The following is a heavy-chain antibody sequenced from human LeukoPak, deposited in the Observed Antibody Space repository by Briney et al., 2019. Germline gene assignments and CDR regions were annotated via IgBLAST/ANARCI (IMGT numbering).Heavy chain of an antibody. CDR3: AKDRGY. Sequence: GGSLRLSCAASGFTFNIFPMMWVRQAPGKGLEWVSAISASGDNTYYADSVKGRFTISRDNSENMLYLQMNSLRAEDTAVYYCAKDRGYWGQGTLVTVSS. V-gene: IGHV3-23*01. CDR2: ISASGDNT. CDR1: GFTFNIFP. J-gene: IGHJ4*02. D-gene: IGHD5-24*01.